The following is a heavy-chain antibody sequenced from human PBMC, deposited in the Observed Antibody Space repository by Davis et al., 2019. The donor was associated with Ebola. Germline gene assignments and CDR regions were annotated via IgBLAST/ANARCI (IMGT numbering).Heavy chain of an antibody. V-gene: IGHV3-11*04. J-gene: IGHJ3*02. CDR1: GFTFSDYY. Sequence: GGSLRLSCAASGFTFSDYYMSWIRQAPGKGLEWVSYISSSGSTIYYADSVKGRFTISRDNAKNSLYLQMNSLRAEDTAVYYCARDMTMIVVEGAFDIWGQGTMVTVSS. D-gene: IGHD3-22*01. CDR3: ARDMTMIVVEGAFDI. CDR2: ISSSGSTI.